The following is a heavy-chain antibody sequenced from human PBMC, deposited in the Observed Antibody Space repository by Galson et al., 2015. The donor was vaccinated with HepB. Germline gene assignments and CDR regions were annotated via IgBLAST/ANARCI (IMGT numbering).Heavy chain of an antibody. CDR1: GYTFTGYY. V-gene: IGHV1-2*02. CDR2: INPNSGGT. CDR3: ARVKYYYDSSGEAFDI. D-gene: IGHD3-22*01. Sequence: SVKVSCKASGYTFTGYYMHWVRQAPGQGLEWMGWINPNSGGTNYAQKFQGRVTMTRDTSISTAYMELSRLRPDDTAVYYCARVKYYYDSSGEAFDIWGQGTMVTVSS. J-gene: IGHJ3*02.